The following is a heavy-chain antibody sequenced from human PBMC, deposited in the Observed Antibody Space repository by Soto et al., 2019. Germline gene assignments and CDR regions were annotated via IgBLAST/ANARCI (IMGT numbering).Heavy chain of an antibody. V-gene: IGHV3-23*01. Sequence: EVQLLESGGGLVQPGGSLRLSCAASGFTFSSYAMSWVRQAPGKGLEWVAAISGSGGSTYYADSAKGRFNIAKDNSKNQVYLQMNSLRAEDTAVYYCEKDLSPVLRFLEWSPAGEEYFDYWGQRTLVTVSS. CDR3: EKDLSPVLRFLEWSPAGEEYFDY. J-gene: IGHJ4*02. D-gene: IGHD3-3*01. CDR2: ISGSGGST. CDR1: GFTFSSYA.